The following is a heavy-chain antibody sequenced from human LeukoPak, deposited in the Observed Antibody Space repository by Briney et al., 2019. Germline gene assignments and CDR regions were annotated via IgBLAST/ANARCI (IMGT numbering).Heavy chain of an antibody. J-gene: IGHJ4*02. CDR3: ASEDYDILTGYYGSYSY. CDR1: GGSISSYY. Sequence: PSETLSLTCTVSGGSISSYYWSWIRQPAGKGLEWIGRIYTSGSTNYNPSLKSRVTISVDTSKNQFSLKLSSVTAADTAVYYCASEDYDILTGYYGSYSYWGQGTLVTVSS. CDR2: IYTSGST. V-gene: IGHV4-4*07. D-gene: IGHD3-9*01.